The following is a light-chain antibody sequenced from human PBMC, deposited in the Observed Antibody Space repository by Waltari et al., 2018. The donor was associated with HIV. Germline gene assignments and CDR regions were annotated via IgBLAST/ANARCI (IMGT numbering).Light chain of an antibody. CDR1: SSNIGSNY. CDR3: AAWDDSLLYV. CDR2: RNN. Sequence: QSVLTQPPSASGTPGQRVTISCSGSSSNIGSNYVYWYQQLPGTAPKLLIYRNNQRPSGVPGRFSGSKSGPSASLAISGVRSEDEADYYCAAWDDSLLYVFGTGTKVTVL. V-gene: IGLV1-47*01. J-gene: IGLJ1*01.